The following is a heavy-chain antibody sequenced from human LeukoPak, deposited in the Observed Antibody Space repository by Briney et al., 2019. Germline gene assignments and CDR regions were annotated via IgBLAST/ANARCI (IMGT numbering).Heavy chain of an antibody. D-gene: IGHD3-10*01. Sequence: GGSLRLSCAASGFTLSGYWIHRVRQAPGKGLVWVARINPDGSTTSYADSVKGRITISRDNAKNTLYLQMNSLRAEDTAVYYCAKNLWRDLLWSGEGYYFDYWGQGTLVIVSS. CDR3: AKNLWRDLLWSGEGYYFDY. CDR2: INPDGSTT. J-gene: IGHJ4*02. CDR1: GFTLSGYW. V-gene: IGHV3-74*01.